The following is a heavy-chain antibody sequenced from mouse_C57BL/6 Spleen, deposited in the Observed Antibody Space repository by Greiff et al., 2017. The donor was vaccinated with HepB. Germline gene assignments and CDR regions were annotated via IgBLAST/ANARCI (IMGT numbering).Heavy chain of an antibody. Sequence: EVQGVESGGGLVKPGGSLKLSCAASGFTFSDYGMHWVRQAPEKGLEWVAYISSGSSTIYYADTVKGRFTISRDNAKNTLFLQMTSLRSEDTAMYYCASGAYYGSSPYAMDYWGQGTSVTVSS. CDR2: ISSGSSTI. J-gene: IGHJ4*01. D-gene: IGHD1-1*01. CDR1: GFTFSDYG. CDR3: ASGAYYGSSPYAMDY. V-gene: IGHV5-17*01.